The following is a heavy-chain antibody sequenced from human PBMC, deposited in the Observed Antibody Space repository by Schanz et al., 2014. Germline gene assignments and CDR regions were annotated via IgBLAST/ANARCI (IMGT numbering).Heavy chain of an antibody. Sequence: QVPLVQSGAEVKKPGSSVKVSCKASGDTFRSYTINWVRHAPGQGLEWMGRIIPITGITNYAQKFQGRVPFTADKSTSTAFLEVNSLRSEDTAVYYCARTGYDPSLTHWGQGTLVTVSS. CDR2: IIPITGIT. CDR3: ARTGYDPSLTH. CDR1: GDTFRSYT. D-gene: IGHD5-12*01. V-gene: IGHV1-69*02. J-gene: IGHJ4*02.